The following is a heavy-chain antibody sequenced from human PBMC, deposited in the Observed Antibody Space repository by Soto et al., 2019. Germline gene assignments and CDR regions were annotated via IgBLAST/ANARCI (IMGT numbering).Heavy chain of an antibody. CDR1: GFTFRSYS. CDR3: AKDRSEYSSSYFDY. V-gene: IGHV3-23*01. CDR2: ISGSGGST. Sequence: GGSLRLSCAASGFTFRSYSMSWVRQAPGKGLEWVSAISGSGGSTYYADSVKGRFTISRDNSKNTLYLQMNSLRAEDTAVYYCAKDRSEYSSSYFDYWGQGTLVTVSS. D-gene: IGHD6-6*01. J-gene: IGHJ4*02.